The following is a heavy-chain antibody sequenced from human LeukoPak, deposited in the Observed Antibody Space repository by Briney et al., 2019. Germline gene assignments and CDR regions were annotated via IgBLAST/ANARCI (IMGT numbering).Heavy chain of an antibody. J-gene: IGHJ4*02. Sequence: ASVKVSCKASGYTFTSYDINWVRQATGQGLEWMGWMNPNSGNTGYAQKFQGRVTITADESTSTAYMELSSLRSEDTAVYYCATGDYYDSSGYYYYFDYWGQGTLVTVSS. V-gene: IGHV1-8*03. CDR3: ATGDYYDSSGYYYYFDY. CDR1: GYTFTSYD. D-gene: IGHD3-22*01. CDR2: MNPNSGNT.